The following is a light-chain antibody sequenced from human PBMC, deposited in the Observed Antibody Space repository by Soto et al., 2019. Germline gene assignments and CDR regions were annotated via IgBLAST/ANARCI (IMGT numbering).Light chain of an antibody. CDR2: EVS. J-gene: IGLJ1*01. CDR1: NSDVGIYDF. Sequence: QSVLTQPASVSGTPGQSITISCTGSNSDVGIYDFVSWYQHHPGRAPKLIVSEVSDRPSGVSNRFSGSKSGNTASLTISGLQSEDEADYYCISYTSDDVRYVFGTGTKLTVL. V-gene: IGLV2-14*01. CDR3: ISYTSDDVRYV.